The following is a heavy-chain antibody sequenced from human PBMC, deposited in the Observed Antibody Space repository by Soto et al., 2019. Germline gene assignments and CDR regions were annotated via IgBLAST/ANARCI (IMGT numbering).Heavy chain of an antibody. V-gene: IGHV3-21*01. D-gene: IGHD3-22*01. J-gene: IGHJ4*02. Sequence: GGSLRLSCAASGFTFSHYSMNWVRQAPGKGLEWVSFISSSSSYIYYADSVKGRFTISRDNAKNSLYLQMNSLRAEDTAVYYCARDPRPSYESSGYYVSAYWGQGTQVTVSS. CDR1: GFTFSHYS. CDR3: ARDPRPSYESSGYYVSAY. CDR2: ISSSSSYI.